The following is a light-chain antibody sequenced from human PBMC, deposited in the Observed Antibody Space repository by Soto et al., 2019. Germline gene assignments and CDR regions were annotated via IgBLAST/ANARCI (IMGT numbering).Light chain of an antibody. J-gene: IGKJ1*01. V-gene: IGKV1-5*03. CDR3: QQYNTFSGT. CDR1: QSISSW. CDR2: KAS. Sequence: DIQRTQSTSTLSASVGDRVTITCRASQSISSWLAWYQQKPGRAPKLLIYKASSLESGVPSRFSGSGSGTEFTLTISSLQPDDFAAYYCQQYNTFSGTFGQGTKVDI.